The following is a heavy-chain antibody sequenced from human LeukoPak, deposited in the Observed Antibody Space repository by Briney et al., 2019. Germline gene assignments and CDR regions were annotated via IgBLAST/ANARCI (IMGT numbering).Heavy chain of an antibody. D-gene: IGHD3-9*01. CDR2: IIPIFGIA. CDR3: ASRHKLNYDILTGYYDY. V-gene: IGHV1-69*01. CDR1: GGTFSSYA. J-gene: IGHJ4*02. Sequence: ASVKVSCKASGGTFSSYAISWVRQAPGQGLEWMGGIIPIFGIANYAQKFQGRVTITADESTSTAYMELSSLRSEDTAVYYCASRHKLNYDILTGYYDYWGQGTLVTVSS.